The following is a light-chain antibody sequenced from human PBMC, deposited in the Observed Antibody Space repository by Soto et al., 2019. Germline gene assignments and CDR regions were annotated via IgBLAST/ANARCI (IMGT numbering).Light chain of an antibody. CDR2: AAS. CDR3: QQSDSTPWT. V-gene: IGKV1-39*01. J-gene: IGKJ1*01. CDR1: QSISSY. Sequence: DIPMTQSPSSLSASVGDRVTITCRASQSISSYLNWYQQKPGKAPKLLIYAASSLQSVVPSRFSGSGSGTDFTLTISSLQPEDFATYYCQQSDSTPWTLGQGTKVEIK.